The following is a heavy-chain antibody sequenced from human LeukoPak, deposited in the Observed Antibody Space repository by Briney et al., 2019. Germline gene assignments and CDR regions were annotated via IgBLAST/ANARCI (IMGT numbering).Heavy chain of an antibody. CDR3: AKEAGADDYGDYGPIDI. J-gene: IGHJ3*02. CDR2: IIPNFGTR. Sequence: GASVKVSCKASGGTFNSDTISWVRQAPGQGLEWMGGIIPNFGTRNYAQKFQGRLRITADKSTSTVYMELTSLTSEDTAMYYCAKEAGADDYGDYGPIDIWGHGTMVTVSS. CDR1: GGTFNSDT. D-gene: IGHD4-17*01. V-gene: IGHV1-69*06.